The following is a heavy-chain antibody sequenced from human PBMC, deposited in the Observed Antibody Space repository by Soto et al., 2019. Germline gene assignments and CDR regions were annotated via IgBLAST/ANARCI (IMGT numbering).Heavy chain of an antibody. CDR2: TIPMFGTP. CDR1: GGTFSKYA. D-gene: IGHD3-22*01. V-gene: IGHV1-69*01. J-gene: IGHJ6*02. CDR3: ARPLRDRNYYYGMAV. Sequence: VQLVQSGAEMQQPGASVRFSCKASGGTFSKYAFSWVRQSPGQGLEWLGGTIPMFGTPNYAQKFQGRVAISADESTATVYMELSSLRSEDTAVYFCARPLRDRNYYYGMAVWGQGTTVTVSS.